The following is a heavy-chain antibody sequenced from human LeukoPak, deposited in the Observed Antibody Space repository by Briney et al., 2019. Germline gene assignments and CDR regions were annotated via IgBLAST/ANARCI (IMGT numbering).Heavy chain of an antibody. CDR1: GFTVSSNY. J-gene: IGHJ6*02. CDR3: ASGSMDNHSSGWYFYYYGMDV. D-gene: IGHD6-19*01. V-gene: IGHV3-66*01. CDR2: IYSGGST. Sequence: PGGSLRLSCAASGFTVSSNYMSWVRQAPGKGLEWVSVIYSGGSTYYADSVKGRFTISRDNSKNTLYLQMNSLRAEDTAVYYCASGSMDNHSSGWYFYYYGMDVWGQGTTVTVSS.